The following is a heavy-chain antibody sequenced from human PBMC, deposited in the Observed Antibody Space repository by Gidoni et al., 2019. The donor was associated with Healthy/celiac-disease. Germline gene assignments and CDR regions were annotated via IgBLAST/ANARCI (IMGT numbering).Heavy chain of an antibody. CDR3: ARGGNTAMVIFYFDY. CDR1: GGSFSGYY. J-gene: IGHJ4*02. V-gene: IGHV4-34*01. Sequence: QVQLQQWGAGLLTPSETLSLTCAVYGGSFSGYYWSWIRQPPGKGLEWIGEINHSGSTNYNPSLKSRVTISVDTSKNQFSLKLSSVTAADTAVYYCARGGNTAMVIFYFDYWGQGTLVTVSS. D-gene: IGHD5-18*01. CDR2: INHSGST.